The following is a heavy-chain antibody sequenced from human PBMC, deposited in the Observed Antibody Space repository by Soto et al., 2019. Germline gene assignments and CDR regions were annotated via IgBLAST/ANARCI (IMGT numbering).Heavy chain of an antibody. J-gene: IGHJ4*02. V-gene: IGHV4-30-2*01. CDR1: GGSISSGGYS. Sequence: QLQLQESGSGLVKPSQTLSLTCAVSGGSISSGGYSWSWIRQPPGKGLEGIGYIYHSGSIYYKPSLKSRVTISVDRSRNLFSLKLSSVTAADTAAYYCARVPDYWGQGTLVTVSS. CDR3: ARVPDY. CDR2: IYHSGSI.